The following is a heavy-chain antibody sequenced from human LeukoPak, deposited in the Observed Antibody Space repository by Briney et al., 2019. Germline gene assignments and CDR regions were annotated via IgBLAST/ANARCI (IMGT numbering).Heavy chain of an antibody. Sequence: PGGSLRLSCAASGFTFSSYAMTWVRQTPGKGLEWVSSVSGSGGGTYYADSVKGRFTISRDNSKNTLNLQMNSLRVEDTAVYYCAKPGRWIKAFDYWGQGTLVTVSS. J-gene: IGHJ4*02. V-gene: IGHV3-23*01. CDR1: GFTFSSYA. CDR2: VSGSGGGT. CDR3: AKPGRWIKAFDY. D-gene: IGHD2-2*03.